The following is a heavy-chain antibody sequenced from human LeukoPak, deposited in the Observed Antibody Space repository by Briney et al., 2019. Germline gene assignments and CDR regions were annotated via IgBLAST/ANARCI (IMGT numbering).Heavy chain of an antibody. J-gene: IGHJ4*02. D-gene: IGHD3-22*01. CDR2: INPNSGGT. CDR3: ARSPSTMIVAKYYFDY. V-gene: IGHV1-2*02. CDR1: GYTFTGYY. Sequence: ASEKVSCKASGYTFTGYYMHWVRQAPGQGLEWMGWINPNSGGTNYAQKFQGRVTMTRDTSISTAYMELSRLRSDDTAVYYCARSPSTMIVAKYYFDYWGQGTLVTVSS.